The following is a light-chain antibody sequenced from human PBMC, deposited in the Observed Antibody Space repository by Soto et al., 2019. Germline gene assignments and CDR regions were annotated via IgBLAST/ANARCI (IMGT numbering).Light chain of an antibody. CDR2: CNS. J-gene: IGLJ3*02. Sequence: QSVLTQPPSVSGAPGQRVTISCTGSSSNIGAGYDVHWYQQLPGTAPKLLIYCNSNRPSGVPDRFSGSKSGTSATLAITGRRGGDEAYYYCQSYDSSLSGWVFGGGTKVTVL. CDR3: QSYDSSLSGWV. CDR1: SSNIGAGYD. V-gene: IGLV1-40*01.